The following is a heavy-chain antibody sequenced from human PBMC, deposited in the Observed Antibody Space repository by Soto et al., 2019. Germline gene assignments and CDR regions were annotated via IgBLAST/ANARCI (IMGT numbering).Heavy chain of an antibody. D-gene: IGHD2-2*02. CDR2: IYWDDDK. Sequence: QITLKESGPTLVKPTQTLTLTCTFSGFSLSTSGVGVGWIRQPPGKALEWLALIYWDDDKRYSPSLKSRLTITKDTSKNQVVLTMTNMDPVDTATYYCAYLAVVVVPAAIVFDYWGQGTLVTVSS. J-gene: IGHJ4*02. CDR1: GFSLSTSGVG. CDR3: AYLAVVVVPAAIVFDY. V-gene: IGHV2-5*02.